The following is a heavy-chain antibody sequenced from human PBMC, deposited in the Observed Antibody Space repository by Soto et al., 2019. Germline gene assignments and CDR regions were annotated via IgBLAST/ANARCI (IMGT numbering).Heavy chain of an antibody. V-gene: IGHV1-46*01. CDR2: INPSGGQT. D-gene: IGHD1-26*01. CDR3: ASGATVAY. Sequence: GASVKVTCKTSGYTISSYNVHWVRQATGQGLEWMGIINPSGGQTRNAQKFQGRVTMTRDTSTSTAYMELTSLRSEDTAVYYCASGATVAYWGQGTLVTVSS. CDR1: GYTISSYN. J-gene: IGHJ4*02.